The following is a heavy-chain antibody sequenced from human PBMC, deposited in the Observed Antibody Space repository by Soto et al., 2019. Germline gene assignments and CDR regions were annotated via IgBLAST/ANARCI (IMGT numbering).Heavy chain of an antibody. CDR3: ARLAVAGSSRFDP. CDR1: GGSISSSSYY. V-gene: IGHV4-39*01. D-gene: IGHD6-19*01. J-gene: IGHJ5*02. CDR2: IYYSGST. Sequence: SETLSLTCTVSGGSISSSSYYWGWIRQPPGKGLEWIGSIYYSGSTYYNPSLKSRVTISVDTSKNQFSLKLSSVTAADTAVYYCARLAVAGSSRFDPWGQGTLVTVS.